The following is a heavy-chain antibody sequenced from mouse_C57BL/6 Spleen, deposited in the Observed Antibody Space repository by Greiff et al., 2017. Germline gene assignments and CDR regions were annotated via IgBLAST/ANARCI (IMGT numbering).Heavy chain of an antibody. J-gene: IGHJ4*01. V-gene: IGHV1-80*01. D-gene: IGHD2-5*01. Sequence: VKLQESGAELVKPGASVKISCKASGYAFSSYWMNWVKQRPGKGLEWIGQIYPGDGDTNYNGKFKGKATLTADKSSSTAYMQLSSLTSEDSAVYFCARSGSYYSNYVYAMDYWGQGTSVTVSS. CDR1: GYAFSSYW. CDR2: IYPGDGDT. CDR3: ARSGSYYSNYVYAMDY.